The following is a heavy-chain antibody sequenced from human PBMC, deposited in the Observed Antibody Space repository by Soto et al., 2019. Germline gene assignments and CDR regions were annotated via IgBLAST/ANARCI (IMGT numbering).Heavy chain of an antibody. CDR2: IYYSGST. J-gene: IGHJ6*02. D-gene: IGHD3-22*01. CDR1: GGSISSGDYY. Sequence: SETLSLTCTVSGGSISSGDYYWSWMRQPPGGGLEWIGYIYYSGSTYYNPSLKSRVTISVDTSKNQFSLKLSSVTAADTAVYYCARARYDSSGYYPDFYYYYGMDVWGQGTTVTVSS. V-gene: IGHV4-30-4*01. CDR3: ARARYDSSGYYPDFYYYYGMDV.